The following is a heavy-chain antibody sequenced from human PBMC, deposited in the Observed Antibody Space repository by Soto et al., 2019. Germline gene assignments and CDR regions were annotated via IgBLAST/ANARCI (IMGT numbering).Heavy chain of an antibody. J-gene: IGHJ4*02. CDR2: IYYSGST. V-gene: IGHV4-39*01. Sequence: PEETLSLTCAVSGASISTSSYYCGWIQQPPGKGLEWIGSIYYSGSTYYNPSLKSRVTISVDTSKNQFSLKLISVTAADTAVYYCASRLIVVVIADGGFDYWGQGTLVTVSS. D-gene: IGHD2-21*01. CDR3: ASRLIVVVIADGGFDY. CDR1: GASISTSSYY.